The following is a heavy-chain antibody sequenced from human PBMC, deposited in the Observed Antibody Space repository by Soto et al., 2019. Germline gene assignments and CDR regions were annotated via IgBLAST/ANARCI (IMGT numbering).Heavy chain of an antibody. J-gene: IGHJ6*03. Sequence: SETLSLTCTVSGGSISSYYWSWIRQPPGKGLEWIGYIYYSGSTNYNPSLKSRVTISVDTSKNQFSLKLSSVTAADTAVYYCARRLKDIVVVPAAMPDYCYYYYMDVWGKGTTVTVS. CDR1: GGSISSYY. CDR2: IYYSGST. V-gene: IGHV4-59*01. D-gene: IGHD2-2*01. CDR3: ARRLKDIVVVPAAMPDYCYYYYMDV.